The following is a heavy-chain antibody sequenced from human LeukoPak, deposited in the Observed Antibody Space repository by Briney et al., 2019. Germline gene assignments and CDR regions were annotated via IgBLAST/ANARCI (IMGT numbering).Heavy chain of an antibody. J-gene: IGHJ3*02. Sequence: GGSLRLSCAASGFTFSSYGMHWVRQAPGKGLEWVAVISYDGSNKYYADSVKGRFTISRDNSKNTLYLQMNSLRAEDTAVYYCAREEQLAYAFDIWGQGTMVTVSS. V-gene: IGHV3-30*03. D-gene: IGHD6-13*01. CDR2: ISYDGSNK. CDR1: GFTFSSYG. CDR3: AREEQLAYAFDI.